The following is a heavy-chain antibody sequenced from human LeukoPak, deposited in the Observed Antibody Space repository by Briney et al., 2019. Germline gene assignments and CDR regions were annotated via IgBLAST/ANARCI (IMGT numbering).Heavy chain of an antibody. CDR3: ARDYYGSPPLDY. CDR1: GYTFTSYG. D-gene: IGHD3-10*01. J-gene: IGHJ4*02. CDR2: ISAYNGDT. Sequence: ASVKVSSKASGYTFTSYGISWVRQAPGQGLEWMGWISAYNGDTNYAQKLQGRVTMTTDTSTSTAYMELRSPRSDDTAMYYCARDYYGSPPLDYWGQGTLVTVSS. V-gene: IGHV1-18*01.